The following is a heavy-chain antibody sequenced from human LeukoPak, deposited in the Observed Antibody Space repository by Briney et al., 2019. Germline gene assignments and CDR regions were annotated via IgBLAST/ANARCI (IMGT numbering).Heavy chain of an antibody. Sequence: GASVKVSCKASGYTFTSYGISWVRQAPGQGLEWMGWISAYNGNTNYAQKLQGRVTMTTDTSTSTAYMELRSLRSDDTAVYYCAREQRRITMVRGAFDIWGQGTMVTVSS. D-gene: IGHD3-10*01. V-gene: IGHV1-18*01. CDR1: GYTFTSYG. CDR2: ISAYNGNT. J-gene: IGHJ3*02. CDR3: AREQRRITMVRGAFDI.